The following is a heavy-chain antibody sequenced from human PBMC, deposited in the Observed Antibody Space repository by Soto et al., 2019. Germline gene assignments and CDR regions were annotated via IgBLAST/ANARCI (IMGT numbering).Heavy chain of an antibody. Sequence: QVQLQESGPGLVKPSGTLSLTCAVSGGAISTSNWWSWVRQPPGKGLEWIGEVYRTGSTNYNPSLESRLTRAVDESKHHLTLTLASVTAADTALYYWARALATIAAAATFDCWGQGTLVNVSS. J-gene: IGHJ4*02. CDR2: VYRTGST. CDR3: ARALATIAAAATFDC. CDR1: GGAISTSNW. D-gene: IGHD6-13*01. V-gene: IGHV4-4*02.